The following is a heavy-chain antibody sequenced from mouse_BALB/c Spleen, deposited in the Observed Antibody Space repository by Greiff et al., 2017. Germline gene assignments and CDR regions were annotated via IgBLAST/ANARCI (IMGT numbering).Heavy chain of an antibody. V-gene: IGHV3-2*02. CDR3: ARKGWGYIDD. Sequence: EVQGVESGPGLVKPSQSLSLTCTVTGYSITSDYAWNWIRQFPGNKLEWMGYISYSGSTSYNPSLKSRISITRDTSKNQFFLQLNSVTTEDTATYYCARKGWGYIDDWGQGTTLTVSS. J-gene: IGHJ2*01. CDR2: ISYSGST. CDR1: GYSITSDYA. D-gene: IGHD2-3*01.